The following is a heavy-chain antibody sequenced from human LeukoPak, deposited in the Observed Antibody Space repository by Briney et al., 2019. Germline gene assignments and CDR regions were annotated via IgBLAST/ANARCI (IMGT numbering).Heavy chain of an antibody. CDR1: GGSFSSYY. V-gene: IGHV4-59*08. J-gene: IGHJ4*02. Sequence: SETLSLTCAVYGGSFSSYYWSWIRQPPGKGLEWIGYIYYSGSTNYNPSLKSRVTISVDTSKNQFSLKLSSVAAADTAVYYCARHVFGGDPNFDYWGQGTLVTVSS. D-gene: IGHD3-16*01. CDR2: IYYSGST. CDR3: ARHVFGGDPNFDY.